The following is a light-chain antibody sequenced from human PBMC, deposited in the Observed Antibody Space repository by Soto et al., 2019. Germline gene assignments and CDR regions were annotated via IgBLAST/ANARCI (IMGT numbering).Light chain of an antibody. CDR1: QSLLDSNGYNY. J-gene: IGKJ4*01. CDR2: LGS. CDR3: VQGLQTPLT. V-gene: IGKV2-28*01. Sequence: DIVMTQSPLSLTVTPGEPASISCRSSQSLLDSNGYNYLDWYLQRPGQSPQLLIYLGSNRASGVPDRFSGSGSGTDFTLKISRVEAEDVGVYYCVQGLQTPLTFGGGTKVEIK.